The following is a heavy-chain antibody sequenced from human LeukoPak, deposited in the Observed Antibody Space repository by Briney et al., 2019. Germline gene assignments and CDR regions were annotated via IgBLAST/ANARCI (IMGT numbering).Heavy chain of an antibody. V-gene: IGHV4-39*02. Sequence: SETLSLTCTVSGGSITAYYWGWIRQPPGKGLEWIGSIYYSATTFYNPSLKSRVTISVDTSKSQFSLRLSSVTAADTAVYYCARERRDSSSWYGGYFDYWGQGTLVTVSS. J-gene: IGHJ4*02. CDR2: IYYSATT. D-gene: IGHD6-13*01. CDR3: ARERRDSSSWYGGYFDY. CDR1: GGSITAYY.